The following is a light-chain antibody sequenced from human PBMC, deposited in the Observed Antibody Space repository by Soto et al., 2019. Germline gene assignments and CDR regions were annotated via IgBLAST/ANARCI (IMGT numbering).Light chain of an antibody. CDR3: TSYSSSNNFDVV. Sequence: QSALTQPASVSGSPRPSITISCTGTTSDVGGYDFVSWYQQHPGKAPKLIIYEVSNRPSAVSNRFSASKSGNTASLTISGLQAEDEADYFCTSYSSSNNFDVVFGGWTKLAVL. J-gene: IGLJ2*01. CDR1: TSDVGGYDF. CDR2: EVS. V-gene: IGLV2-14*01.